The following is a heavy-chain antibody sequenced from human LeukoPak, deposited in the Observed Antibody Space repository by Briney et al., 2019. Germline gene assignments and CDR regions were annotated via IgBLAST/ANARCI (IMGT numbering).Heavy chain of an antibody. CDR3: ARDRYYYDSSGYLDFGWVFDY. J-gene: IGHJ4*02. CDR2: INPNSGGT. D-gene: IGHD3-22*01. CDR1: GYTFTGYY. V-gene: IGHV1-2*02. Sequence: ASVKVSCKASGYTFTGYYMHWVRQAPGQGLEWMGWINPNSGGTNYAQKFQGRVTMTRDTSISTAYLELSRLRSDDTAVYYCARDRYYYDSSGYLDFGWVFDYWGQGTLVTVSS.